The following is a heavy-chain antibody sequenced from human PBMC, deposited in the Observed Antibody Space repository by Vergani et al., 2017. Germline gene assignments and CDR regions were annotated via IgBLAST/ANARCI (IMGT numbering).Heavy chain of an antibody. Sequence: QVQLQESGPGLVKPSETLSLTCSVSGYSITSGFYWAWIRQPPGKGLEWIVSVSHSGSTVYNSSLRSRVTITLDTSRNQFSLNVRSVIAADTAMYYCARDAWQGVSVSDSTPGYWGQGTLVSVSS. D-gene: IGHD2-21*01. J-gene: IGHJ4*02. CDR1: GYSITSGFY. CDR3: ARDAWQGVSVSDSTPGY. V-gene: IGHV4-38-2*02. CDR2: VSHSGST.